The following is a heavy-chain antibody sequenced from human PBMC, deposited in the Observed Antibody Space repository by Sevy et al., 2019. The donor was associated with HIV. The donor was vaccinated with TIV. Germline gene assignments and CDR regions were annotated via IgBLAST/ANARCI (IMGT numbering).Heavy chain of an antibody. D-gene: IGHD3-10*02. Sequence: GGSLRLSCAASGFTFNTHAMNWVRQAPGKGLEWVSVISGPGYGTNYAHSGKGRFTNSRDNSKNTLCLQMNSLRDDDTAVYYCAKALNPALESMLEMNLRSLNGFDVWGQGTMVTVSS. CDR3: AKALNPALESMLEMNLRSLNGFDV. CDR1: GFTFNTHA. V-gene: IGHV3-23*01. J-gene: IGHJ3*01. CDR2: ISGPGYGT.